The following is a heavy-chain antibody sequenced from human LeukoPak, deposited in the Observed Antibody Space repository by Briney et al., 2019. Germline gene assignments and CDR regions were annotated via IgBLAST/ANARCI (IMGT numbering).Heavy chain of an antibody. Sequence: GGSLRLSCTGSGFTSGDYAMSWVRQAPGKGLEWVGFINSKAYGGTAEYAASVKGRFTISRDDSKNIAYLQMNSLKTEDTAVYYCTRSTPYYYDSSGYYQNFVYWGQGTLVTVS. V-gene: IGHV3-49*04. CDR3: TRSTPYYYDSSGYYQNFVY. CDR1: GFTSGDYA. J-gene: IGHJ4*02. CDR2: INSKAYGGTA. D-gene: IGHD3-22*01.